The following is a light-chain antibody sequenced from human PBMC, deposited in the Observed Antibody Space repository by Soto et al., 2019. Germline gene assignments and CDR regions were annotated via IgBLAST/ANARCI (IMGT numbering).Light chain of an antibody. CDR3: ATWDDSLPAV. Sequence: QSVLTQPPSASGTPGQRVTISCSGSTSNIGSKTVSWYQQHPGSAPRVLIYNNNERPSGVPDRFSGSKSGTSASLAISGLQSEDEADYYCATWDDSLPAVFGGGTKLTVL. CDR2: NNN. CDR1: TSNIGSKT. J-gene: IGLJ2*01. V-gene: IGLV1-44*01.